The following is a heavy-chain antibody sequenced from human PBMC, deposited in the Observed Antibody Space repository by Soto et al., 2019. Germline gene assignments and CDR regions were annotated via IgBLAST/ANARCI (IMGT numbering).Heavy chain of an antibody. CDR2: IDPSDSYT. CDR1: GYSFTSYW. D-gene: IGHD3-22*01. V-gene: IGHV5-10-1*01. J-gene: IGHJ6*02. Sequence: GESLKISCKGSGYSFTSYWISWVRQMPGKGLEWMGRIDPSDSYTNYNPSFQGHVTISADKSISTAYLQWSSLKASDTAMYYCARHSKYYYGSSGYPDYYYGMDVWGQGTTVTVSS. CDR3: ARHSKYYYGSSGYPDYYYGMDV.